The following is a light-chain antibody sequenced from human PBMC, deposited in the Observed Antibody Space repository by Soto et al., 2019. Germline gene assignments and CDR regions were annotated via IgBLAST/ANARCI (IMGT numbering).Light chain of an antibody. CDR2: GNN. CDR3: QSYDNGLSGVV. CDR1: STNIGAGYD. Sequence: QAVVTQPPSVSATPGLTVTISCTGSSTNIGAGYDVHWYHQLPGTAPKLLIYGNNFRPSGVPDRFSGSKSGTSASLAITGLQTEDEADYYCQSYDNGLSGVVFGTGTKLTVL. J-gene: IGLJ1*01. V-gene: IGLV1-40*01.